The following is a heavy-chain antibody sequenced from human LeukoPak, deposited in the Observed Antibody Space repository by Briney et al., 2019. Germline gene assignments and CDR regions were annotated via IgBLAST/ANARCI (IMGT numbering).Heavy chain of an antibody. CDR3: ARGDSSSWYRFDY. CDR1: GYTFTGYY. Sequence: ASVKVSCKASGYTFTGYYMHWVRQAPGQGLEWMGWINPNSGGTNYAQKFQGRVTMTRDRSISTAYMELSRLRSDDTAVYYCARGDSSSWYRFDYWGQGTLVTVSS. D-gene: IGHD6-13*01. V-gene: IGHV1-2*02. CDR2: INPNSGGT. J-gene: IGHJ4*02.